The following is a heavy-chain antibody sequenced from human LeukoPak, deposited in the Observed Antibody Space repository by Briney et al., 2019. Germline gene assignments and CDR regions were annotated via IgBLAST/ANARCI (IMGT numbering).Heavy chain of an antibody. V-gene: IGHV1-2*06. CDR3: ARTRSSQYCTNGVCYGDRWFDP. CDR1: GYTFTGYY. Sequence: ASVKVSCKASGYTFTGYYMHWVRQAPGQGLEWMGRINPNSGGTNYAQKLQGRVTMTTDTSTSTAYMELRSLRSDDTAVYYCARTRSSQYCTNGVCYGDRWFDPWGQGTLVTVSS. D-gene: IGHD2-8*01. J-gene: IGHJ5*02. CDR2: INPNSGGT.